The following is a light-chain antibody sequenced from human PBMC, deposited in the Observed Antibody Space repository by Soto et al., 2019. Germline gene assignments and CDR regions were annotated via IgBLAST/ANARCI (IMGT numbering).Light chain of an antibody. CDR1: SSNLGNNP. J-gene: IGLJ3*02. V-gene: IGLV1-36*01. CDR2: YDD. Sequence: QSVLTQPPSMSEVPRQRVIISCSGSSSNLGNNPVNWYQQVPGKAPKLLIYYDDLLSSVVSDRFSGSKSGTSASLAISGLQSEDEADYYCAAGDDSLNGWVCGGGTKVTVL. CDR3: AAGDDSLNGWV.